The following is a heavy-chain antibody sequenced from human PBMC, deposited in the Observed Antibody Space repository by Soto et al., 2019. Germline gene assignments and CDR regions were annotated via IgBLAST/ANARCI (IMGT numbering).Heavy chain of an antibody. CDR3: AIRLPGFTGGSYYFDS. V-gene: IGHV2-5*01. CDR1: GFSLSTGGAA. CDR2: LYWNDDR. Sequence: QITLKESGPTLVKPTQTLTLTCTFSGFSLSTGGAAVGWIRHPPGEALEWLGCLYWNDDRRYSPSLKSRLNINKHTSRSQVVLTMTNMDPVHTATYFCAIRLPGFTGGSYYFDSWGQGILVTVSS. J-gene: IGHJ4*02. D-gene: IGHD2-8*02.